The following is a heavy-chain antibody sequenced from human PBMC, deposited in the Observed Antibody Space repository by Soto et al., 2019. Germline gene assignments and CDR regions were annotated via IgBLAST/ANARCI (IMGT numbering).Heavy chain of an antibody. CDR1: GYTLTELS. J-gene: IGHJ6*02. Sequence: QVQLVQSGAEVKKPGASVKVSCKVSGYTLTELSMHWVRQAPGKGLERMGGFDPEDGETIYAEKLQGRVTMTEDTSTDTAYMELSSLRSEDTAVYYCATHSGSDYVFPYHYYGMDVWGQGTTVTGFS. CDR3: ATHSGSDYVFPYHYYGMDV. CDR2: FDPEDGET. D-gene: IGHD1-26*01. V-gene: IGHV1-24*01.